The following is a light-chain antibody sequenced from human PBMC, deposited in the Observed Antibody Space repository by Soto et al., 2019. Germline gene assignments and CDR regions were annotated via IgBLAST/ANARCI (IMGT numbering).Light chain of an antibody. J-gene: IGKJ4*01. CDR1: QSVINY. CDR3: QQRANWPLT. CDR2: DTS. V-gene: IGKV3-11*01. Sequence: IVLTQSPATLSLSPGERATLSCRASQSVINYLAWYQQKPGQAPRLLIYDTSTRATGIPARFSGSGSGTDFTLLISSLEAEDFAVYYCQQRANWPLTFGGGTKVEIK.